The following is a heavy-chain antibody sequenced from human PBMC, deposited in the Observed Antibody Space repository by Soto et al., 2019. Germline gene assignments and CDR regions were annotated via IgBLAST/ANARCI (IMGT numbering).Heavy chain of an antibody. CDR1: GYTFTSYG. D-gene: IGHD1-1*01. Sequence: GASVKVSCKASGYTFTSYGISWVRQAPGQGLEWMGWISAYNGNTNYAQKLQGRVTMTTDTSTSTAHMELRSLRSDDTAVYYCARDLDWNAALSAVDYWGQGTLVTVSS. CDR2: ISAYNGNT. CDR3: ARDLDWNAALSAVDY. J-gene: IGHJ4*02. V-gene: IGHV1-18*04.